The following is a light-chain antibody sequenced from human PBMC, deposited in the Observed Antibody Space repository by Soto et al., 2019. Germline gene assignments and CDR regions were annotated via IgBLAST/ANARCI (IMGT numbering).Light chain of an antibody. CDR1: QSVTSTY. Sequence: VLTQSPGTLSVSPGERATLSCRASQSVTSTYLAWYQQKPGQAPRLLLYGASSRATGVPERFSGSGSGTDFTLTIRRLEPADFAVYFCHHYASTFGQGTKVDIK. V-gene: IGKV3-20*01. J-gene: IGKJ1*01. CDR3: HHYAST. CDR2: GAS.